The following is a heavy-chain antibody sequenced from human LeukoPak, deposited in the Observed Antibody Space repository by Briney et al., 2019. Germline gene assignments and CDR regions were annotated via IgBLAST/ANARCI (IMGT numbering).Heavy chain of an antibody. J-gene: IGHJ4*02. CDR1: GGSISSYY. CDR2: IYYSGST. CDR3: ARWRGYSYALFDY. D-gene: IGHD5-18*01. Sequence: SETLSLTCTVSGGSISSYYWSWIRQPPGKGLEWIGYIYYSGSTNYNPSLKSRVTISVDTSKNQFSLKLSSVTAADTAMYYCARWRGYSYALFDYWGQGTLVTVSS. V-gene: IGHV4-59*01.